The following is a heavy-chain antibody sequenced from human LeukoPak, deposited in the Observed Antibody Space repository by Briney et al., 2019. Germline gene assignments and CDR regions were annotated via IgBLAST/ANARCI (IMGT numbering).Heavy chain of an antibody. CDR3: AKDLERSVGHTLSSTTCYGS. J-gene: IGHJ5*02. V-gene: IGHV4-4*02. CDR2: IYHSGST. CDR1: GGSISSSNW. Sequence: PSETLSLTCAVSGGSISSSNWWSWVRQPPGKGLEWIGEIYHSGSTSYNPSLKSRVTISVDKSKNQFSLKLSSVTAADTAVYYCAKDLERSVGHTLSSTTCYGSWGQGTLVTVSS. D-gene: IGHD2-2*01.